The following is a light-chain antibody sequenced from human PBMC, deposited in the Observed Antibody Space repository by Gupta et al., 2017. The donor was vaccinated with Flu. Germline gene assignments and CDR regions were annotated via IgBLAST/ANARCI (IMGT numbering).Light chain of an antibody. CDR3: QQYGSSWT. Sequence: GERATISCRASQSVSSSYLAWYQQKPGQAPRLLIYGASSRATGIPDRFSGSGSGTDFTLTISRLEPEDFAVYYCQQYGSSWTFGQGTKVEIK. CDR1: QSVSSSY. CDR2: GAS. V-gene: IGKV3-20*01. J-gene: IGKJ1*01.